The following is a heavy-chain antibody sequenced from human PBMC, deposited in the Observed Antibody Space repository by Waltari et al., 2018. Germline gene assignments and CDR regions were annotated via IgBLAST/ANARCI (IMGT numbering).Heavy chain of an antibody. CDR1: GGSISSSSYY. Sequence: QLQLQESGPGLVKPSETLSLTCTVSGGSISSSSYYWGCVRQPPGKGLEWIGSIYYSGSTYYNPSLKSRVTISVDTSKNQFSLKLSSVTAADTAVYYCARQIVGATYYFDYWGQGTLVTVSS. V-gene: IGHV4-39*01. D-gene: IGHD1-26*01. CDR3: ARQIVGATYYFDY. CDR2: IYYSGST. J-gene: IGHJ4*02.